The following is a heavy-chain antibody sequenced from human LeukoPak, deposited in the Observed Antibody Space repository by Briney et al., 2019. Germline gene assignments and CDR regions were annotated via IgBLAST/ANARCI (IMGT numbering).Heavy chain of an antibody. CDR3: AAVWYSSGWYTDDY. J-gene: IGHJ4*02. Sequence: SVKVSCKASGFTFTSSAMQWVRQARGQRLEWIGWIVVGSGNTNYAQKFQERVTITRDMSKSTAYMELSSLRSEDTAVYYCAAVWYSSGWYTDDYWGQGTLVTVSS. V-gene: IGHV1-58*02. CDR1: GFTFTSSA. D-gene: IGHD6-19*01. CDR2: IVVGSGNT.